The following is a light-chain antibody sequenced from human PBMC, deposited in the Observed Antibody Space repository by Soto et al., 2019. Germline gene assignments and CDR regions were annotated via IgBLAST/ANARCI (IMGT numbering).Light chain of an antibody. V-gene: IGLV2-14*03. CDR2: DVS. CDR3: SSYTTSTTWV. Sequence: QPASVSGSPGQSITISCTGTSSDVGGYNYVSWYQQHPGKAPKLMIYDVSNRPSGVSNRFSGSKSGNTASLTISGLQAEDEADYYCSSYTTSTTWVFGGGTKLTVL. J-gene: IGLJ3*02. CDR1: SSDVGGYNY.